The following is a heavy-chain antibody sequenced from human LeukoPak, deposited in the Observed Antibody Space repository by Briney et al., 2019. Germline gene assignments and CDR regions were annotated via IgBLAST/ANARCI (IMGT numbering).Heavy chain of an antibody. CDR3: ARTIVVVTANLGAFDI. CDR1: GGSVTDYY. Sequence: SETLSLTCTVSGGSVTDYYWSWIRQSPGKGLEWIGYIYYTGTSYNPSLKSRVTISADTSKNQFSLKLSSVTAADTAVYYCARTIVVVTANLGAFDIWGQGTMVTVSS. CDR2: IYYTGT. D-gene: IGHD2-21*02. J-gene: IGHJ3*02. V-gene: IGHV4-59*02.